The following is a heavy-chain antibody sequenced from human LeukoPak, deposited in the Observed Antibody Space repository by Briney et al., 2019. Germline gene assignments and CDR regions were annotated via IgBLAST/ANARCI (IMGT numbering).Heavy chain of an antibody. D-gene: IGHD3-9*01. CDR1: GFTFSDYY. J-gene: IGHJ4*02. V-gene: IGHV3-11*04. CDR3: ARASYDILTGYPPGY. CDR2: ISSSGSTI. Sequence: PGGSLRLSCAASGFTFSDYYMSWIRQAPGKGLEWVSYISSSGSTIYYADSVKGRFTISRDNAKNSLYLQMNSLRAEDTAVYYCARASYDILTGYPPGYWGQGTLVTVSS.